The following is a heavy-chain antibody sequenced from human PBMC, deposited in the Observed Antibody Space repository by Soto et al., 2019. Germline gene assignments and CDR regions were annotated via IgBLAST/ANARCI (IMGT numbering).Heavy chain of an antibody. Sequence: QVQLQQWGAGLLKPSETLSLTCAVYGGSFSGYYWSWIRQPPGKGLEWIGEINHSGSTNYNPSLNSRVTISVDTSKNQFSLKLSSVTAADTAVYYCARGDPRPNYYYYGMDVWGQGTTVTVSS. J-gene: IGHJ6*02. CDR2: INHSGST. CDR1: GGSFSGYY. CDR3: ARGDPRPNYYYYGMDV. V-gene: IGHV4-34*01.